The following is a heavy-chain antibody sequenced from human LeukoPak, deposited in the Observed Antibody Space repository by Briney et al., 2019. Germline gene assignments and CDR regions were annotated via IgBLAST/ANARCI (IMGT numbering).Heavy chain of an antibody. CDR1: GGSITSYY. CDR3: AISIVVTGYYYYGMDV. V-gene: IGHV4-4*07. D-gene: IGHD6-19*01. CDR2: IYSSGST. J-gene: IGHJ6*02. Sequence: PSETLSLTCTVSGGSITSYYWSWIRQPAGKGLEWIGRIYSSGSTNYNPSLKSRVTMSVDTSKKQFSLKLTSVTAADTAVYYCAISIVVTGYYYYGMDVWGQGTTVTVSS.